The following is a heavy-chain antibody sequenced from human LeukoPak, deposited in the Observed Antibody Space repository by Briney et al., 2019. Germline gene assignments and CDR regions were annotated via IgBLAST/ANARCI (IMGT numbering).Heavy chain of an antibody. CDR2: INHSGST. CDR1: GGSFSGYY. J-gene: IGHJ4*02. D-gene: IGHD6-19*01. V-gene: IGHV4-34*01. Sequence: SETLSLTCAVYGGSFSGYYWSWIRQPPGKGLEWIGEINHSGSTNYNPSLKSRVTISVDTSKNQFSLKLSSVTAAATAVYFCARGGYCRGWYGRPLDYWGQGTLVTVSS. CDR3: ARGGYCRGWYGRPLDY.